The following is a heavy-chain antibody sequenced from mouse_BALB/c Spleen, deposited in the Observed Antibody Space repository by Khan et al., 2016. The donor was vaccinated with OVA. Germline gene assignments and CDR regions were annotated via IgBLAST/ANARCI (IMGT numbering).Heavy chain of an antibody. Sequence: DLVKPGASVKLSCKASGYTFTSYWINWIKQRPGQGLERIGRISPGSGTPYYNEMFKGKATLTVDTSSSTAYIQLSSLSSEDSAVFFWARESYYGSGHYAMDYWGQGTSVTASS. V-gene: IGHV1S41*01. CDR2: ISPGSGTP. J-gene: IGHJ4*01. CDR1: GYTFTSYW. D-gene: IGHD1-1*01. CDR3: ARESYYGSGHYAMDY.